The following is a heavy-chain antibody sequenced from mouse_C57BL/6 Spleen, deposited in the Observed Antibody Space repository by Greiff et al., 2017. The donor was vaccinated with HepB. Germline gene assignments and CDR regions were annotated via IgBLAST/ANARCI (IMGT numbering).Heavy chain of an antibody. V-gene: IGHV1-55*01. D-gene: IGHD2-1*01. CDR2: IYPGSGST. CDR3: ARRSYYGNYVDY. J-gene: IGHJ2*01. CDR1: GYTFTSYW. Sequence: QVQLQQPGAELVKPGASVKMSCKASGYTFTSYWITWVKQRPGQGLEWIGDIYPGSGSTNYNEKFKSKATLTVDTSSSTAYMQLRSLTSEDSAVYYWARRSYYGNYVDYWGQGTTLTVSS.